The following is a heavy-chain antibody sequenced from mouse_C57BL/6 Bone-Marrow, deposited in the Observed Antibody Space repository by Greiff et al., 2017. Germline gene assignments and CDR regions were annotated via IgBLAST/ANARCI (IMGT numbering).Heavy chain of an antibody. Sequence: QVQLKQPGAELVKPGASVKMSCKASGYTFTSYWITWVKQRPGQGLEWIGDIYPGSGSTNYNEKFKSKATLTVDTSSRTAYMQLSSLTSEDSAGYYCASPLSTMVTTRGFAYWGQGTLVTGSA. V-gene: IGHV1-55*01. D-gene: IGHD2-2*01. J-gene: IGHJ3*01. CDR3: ASPLSTMVTTRGFAY. CDR1: GYTFTSYW. CDR2: IYPGSGST.